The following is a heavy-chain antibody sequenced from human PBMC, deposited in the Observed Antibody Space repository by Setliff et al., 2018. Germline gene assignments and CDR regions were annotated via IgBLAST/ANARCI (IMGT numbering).Heavy chain of an antibody. J-gene: IGHJ5*02. V-gene: IGHV4-39*01. CDR1: GGSISSSSYY. D-gene: IGHD3-10*01. CDR2: IYYSGST. CDR3: ALNPSWFGELFAWFDP. Sequence: KASETLSLTCTVSGGSISSSSYYWGWIRQPPGKGLEWIGSIYYSGSTYYNPSLKSRVTISVDTSKNQLSLKLSSVTAADTAVYYCALNPSWFGELFAWFDPWGQGTLVTAPQ.